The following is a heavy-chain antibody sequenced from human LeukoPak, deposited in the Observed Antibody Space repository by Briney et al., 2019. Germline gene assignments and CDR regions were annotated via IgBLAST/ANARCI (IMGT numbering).Heavy chain of an antibody. CDR3: ARNYDFWSVHNWFDP. J-gene: IGHJ5*02. CDR2: IYTSGST. V-gene: IGHV4-4*09. Sequence: SETLSLTCTVSGGSISGYYWSWIRQPPGKGLEWIGYIYTSGSTNYNPSLKSRVTISVDTSKNQFSLKLSSVTAADTAVYYCARNYDFWSVHNWFDPWGQGTLVTVSS. CDR1: GGSISGYY. D-gene: IGHD3-3*01.